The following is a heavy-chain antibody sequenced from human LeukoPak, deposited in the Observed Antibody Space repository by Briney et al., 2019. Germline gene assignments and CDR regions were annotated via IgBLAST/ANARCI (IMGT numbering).Heavy chain of an antibody. V-gene: IGHV4-30-2*01. Sequence: SETLSLTCAVSGGSISSGGYSSSWIRQPPGKGLEWIGYIYHSGSTYYNPSLKSRVTISVDRSKNQFSLKLSSVTAADTAVYYCASTPYNWNYTPHFDYWGPGTLVTVSS. CDR2: IYHSGST. CDR3: ASTPYNWNYTPHFDY. J-gene: IGHJ4*02. CDR1: GGSISSGGYS. D-gene: IGHD1-7*01.